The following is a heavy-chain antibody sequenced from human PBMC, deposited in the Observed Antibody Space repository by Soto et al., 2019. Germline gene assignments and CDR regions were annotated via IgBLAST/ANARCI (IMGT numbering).Heavy chain of an antibody. D-gene: IGHD6-13*01. V-gene: IGHV5-10-1*01. CDR2: IDPSDSYT. CDR3: ARAEYTGSWTAERDY. CDR1: GYSFTIYW. J-gene: IGHJ4*02. Sequence: ESLKISCKGSGYSFTIYWISWVRQMPGKGLEWMGRIDPSDSYTNYSPSFQGHVTISVDKSISTAYLQWSSLRREDTAVYYCARAEYTGSWTAERDYWGQGTLVTVSS.